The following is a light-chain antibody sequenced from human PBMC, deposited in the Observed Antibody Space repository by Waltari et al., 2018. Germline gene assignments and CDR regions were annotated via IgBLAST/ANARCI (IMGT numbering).Light chain of an antibody. J-gene: IGKJ2*01. CDR2: AAS. CDR3: QQSYSTPYT. Sequence: DIQMTPSPSSLSASVGDRVTITCRASQSISSYLNWYQQKPGKVPELLIYAASSLQSGVPSRFSGSGSGTDFTLTISSLQPEDFATYYCQQSYSTPYTFGQGTKLEIK. CDR1: QSISSY. V-gene: IGKV1-39*01.